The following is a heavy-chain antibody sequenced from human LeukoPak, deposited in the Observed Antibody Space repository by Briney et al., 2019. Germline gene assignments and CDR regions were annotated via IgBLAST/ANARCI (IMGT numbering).Heavy chain of an antibody. J-gene: IGHJ4*02. Sequence: GGSLRLSCAASGFTFSSFTMTWVRQAPGKGLEWVAAIGGRGTSTYYADSLEGRFTIARDNSKNTLYLQMNSLRAEDTAVYYCARDRNQNYFDYWGQGTLVTVSS. CDR3: ARDRNQNYFDY. CDR1: GFTFSSFT. CDR2: IGGRGTST. V-gene: IGHV3-23*01. D-gene: IGHD4-4*01.